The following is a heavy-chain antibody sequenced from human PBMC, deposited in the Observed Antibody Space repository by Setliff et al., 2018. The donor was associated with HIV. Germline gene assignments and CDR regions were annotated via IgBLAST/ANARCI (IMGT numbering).Heavy chain of an antibody. Sequence: SETLSLTCAVYGASFSGYYWSWIRQPPGKGLEWIGEINHSGSTNYNPSLKSRVTISVDRSKNQFSLKLSSVTAADTAVYYCARGPYYYNSSGQISAEYFQHWGQGTLVTVSS. CDR1: GASFSGYY. J-gene: IGHJ1*01. CDR3: ARGPYYYNSSGQISAEYFQH. V-gene: IGHV4-34*01. D-gene: IGHD3-22*01. CDR2: INHSGST.